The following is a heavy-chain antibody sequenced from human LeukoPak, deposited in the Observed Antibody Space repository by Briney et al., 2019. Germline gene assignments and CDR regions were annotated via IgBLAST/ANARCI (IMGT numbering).Heavy chain of an antibody. CDR2: IYYSGST. CDR3: ASPRGYYDFWSGSGVYYYYMDV. J-gene: IGHJ6*03. CDR1: GGSISSSSYY. D-gene: IGHD3-3*01. V-gene: IGHV4-39*01. Sequence: SETLSLTCTVSGGSISSSSYYWGWIRQPPGKGLEWIGSIYYSGSTYYNPSLKSRVTISVDTSKNQFSLKLSSVTAADTAVYCCASPRGYYDFWSGSGVYYYYMDVWGKGTTVTVSS.